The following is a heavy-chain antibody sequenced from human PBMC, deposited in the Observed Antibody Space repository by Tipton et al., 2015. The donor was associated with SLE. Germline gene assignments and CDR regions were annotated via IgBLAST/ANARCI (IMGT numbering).Heavy chain of an antibody. CDR2: LYYSGST. Sequence: TLSLTCTVSGGSISSSSYYWGWIRQPPGKGLEWIGSLYYSGSTYYNPSLKSRVTISVDTSKNQFSLKLSSVTAADTAVYYCARHSELEGGAFDIWGQGTMVTVSS. J-gene: IGHJ3*02. D-gene: IGHD1-1*01. V-gene: IGHV4-39*07. CDR3: ARHSELEGGAFDI. CDR1: GGSISSSSYY.